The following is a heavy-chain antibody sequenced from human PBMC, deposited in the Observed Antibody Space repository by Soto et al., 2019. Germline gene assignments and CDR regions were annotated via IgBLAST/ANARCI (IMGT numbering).Heavy chain of an antibody. Sequence: KPSETLSLTCAVSGGSISNNNWWSWVRQPPEKGLEWIGEIYQSGTTNYNPSLKSRVTISVDKSKNQFSLKLSSVTAADTAVYYCARIAPREGLDYWGQGTLVTVSS. D-gene: IGHD2-21*01. CDR3: ARIAPREGLDY. CDR1: GGSISNNNW. CDR2: IYQSGTT. J-gene: IGHJ4*02. V-gene: IGHV4-4*02.